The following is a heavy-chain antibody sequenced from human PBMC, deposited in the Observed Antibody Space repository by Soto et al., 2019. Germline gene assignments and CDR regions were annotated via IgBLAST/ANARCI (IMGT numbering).Heavy chain of an antibody. D-gene: IGHD5-12*01. CDR3: AKDRRDGYNYHPFFFDY. Sequence: GGSLRLSCAASGFAFDDYVMHWVRQPPGRGLEWVSGITWNGGTIRYVDSVKGRFTISRDNAENSLYLQMNSLRPEDTAVYYCAKDRRDGYNYHPFFFDYWGQGTLVTVSS. J-gene: IGHJ4*02. V-gene: IGHV3-9*01. CDR2: ITWNGGTI. CDR1: GFAFDDYV.